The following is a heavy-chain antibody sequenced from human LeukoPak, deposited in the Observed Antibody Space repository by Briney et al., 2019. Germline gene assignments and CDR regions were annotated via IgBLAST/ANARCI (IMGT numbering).Heavy chain of an antibody. Sequence: ASVKVSCKASGYTFTGYYMHWVRQAPGQGLEWMEWINPNSGGTNYAQKFQGRVTMTRDTSISTAYMELSRLRSDDTAVYYCARDPDIVVVVAATRLWFDPWGQGTLVTVSS. CDR1: GYTFTGYY. CDR2: INPNSGGT. J-gene: IGHJ5*02. V-gene: IGHV1-2*02. D-gene: IGHD2-15*01. CDR3: ARDPDIVVVVAATRLWFDP.